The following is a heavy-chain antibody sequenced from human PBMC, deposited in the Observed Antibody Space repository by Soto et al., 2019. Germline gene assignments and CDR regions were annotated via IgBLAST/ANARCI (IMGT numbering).Heavy chain of an antibody. D-gene: IGHD3-16*01. J-gene: IGHJ6*02. Sequence: PSETLSLTCTVSGGSISSYYLSWMRQPPGKGLEWIGYIYYSGSTNYNPSLKSRVTISVDTSKNQFSLKLSSVTAADTAVYYCASGGMGSLYGMDVWGQGTTVTVSS. CDR2: IYYSGST. CDR1: GGSISSYY. V-gene: IGHV4-59*01. CDR3: ASGGMGSLYGMDV.